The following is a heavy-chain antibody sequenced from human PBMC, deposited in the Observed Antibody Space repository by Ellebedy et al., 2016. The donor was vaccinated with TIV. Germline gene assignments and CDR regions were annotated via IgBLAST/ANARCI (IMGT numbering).Heavy chain of an antibody. D-gene: IGHD4-23*01. CDR2: IYYSGST. J-gene: IGHJ6*04. Sequence: MPSETLSLTCTVPGGSIRNHYWSWIRQPPGKGLEWIGYIYYSGSTNYNPSLESRVTISVDTSKNQFSLKLSSVTAADTAVYYCAREGRGNSAGMDVWGKGTTVTVSS. CDR3: AREGRGNSAGMDV. CDR1: GGSIRNHY. V-gene: IGHV4-59*11.